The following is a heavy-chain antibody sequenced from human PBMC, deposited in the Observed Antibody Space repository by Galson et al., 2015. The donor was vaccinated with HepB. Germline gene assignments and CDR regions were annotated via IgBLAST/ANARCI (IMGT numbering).Heavy chain of an antibody. CDR3: TTDLERGYCSSTSCYAGGFDY. D-gene: IGHD2-2*01. Sequence: SLRLSCAASGFTFSNAWMNWVRQAPGKGLEWVGRIKSKTDGGTTDYAAPVKGRFAISRDDSKNTLYLQMNSLKTEDTAVYYCTTDLERGYCSSTSCYAGGFDYWGQGTLVTVSS. V-gene: IGHV3-15*07. CDR2: IKSKTDGGTT. J-gene: IGHJ4*02. CDR1: GFTFSNAW.